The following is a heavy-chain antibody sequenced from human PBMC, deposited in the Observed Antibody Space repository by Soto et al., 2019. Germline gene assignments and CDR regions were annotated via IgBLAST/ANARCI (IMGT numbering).Heavy chain of an antibody. CDR1: GFTFSSYG. V-gene: IGHV3-30*18. J-gene: IGHJ4*02. D-gene: IGHD2-21*02. CDR2: ISYDGSNK. Sequence: QVQLVESGGGVVQPGRSLRLSCAASGFTFSSYGMHWVRQAPGKGLEWVAVISYDGSNKYSADSVKGRFTISRDNSKNTLYLQMNSLRAEDTAVYYCAKEGDGGNSFTYWGQGTLVTVSS. CDR3: AKEGDGGNSFTY.